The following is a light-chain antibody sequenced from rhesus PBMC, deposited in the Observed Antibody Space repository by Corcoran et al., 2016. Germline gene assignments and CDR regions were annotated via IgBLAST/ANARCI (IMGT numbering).Light chain of an antibody. CDR1: QSISSW. CDR2: KAS. V-gene: IGKV1-22*01. CDR3: QQYSSSPFT. Sequence: DIQMTQSPSSLSASVGDTVTITCRASQSISSWLAWYQQKPGKAPKLLLYKASSLQSGVPSRFSGSGSVTDFTFTISSLQSEDFATYYCQQYSSSPFTFGPGTKLDIK. J-gene: IGKJ3*01.